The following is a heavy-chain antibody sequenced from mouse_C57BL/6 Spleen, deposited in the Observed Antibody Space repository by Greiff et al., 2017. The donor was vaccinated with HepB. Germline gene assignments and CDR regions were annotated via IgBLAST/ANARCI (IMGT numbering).Heavy chain of an antibody. J-gene: IGHJ2*01. D-gene: IGHD1-1*01. Sequence: VQLQQPGAELVKPGASVKLSCKASGYTFTSYWMQWVKQRPGQGLEWIGEIDPSDSYTNYNQKFKGKATLTVDTSSSTAYMQLSSLTSEDSAVYYCEREITTVVASDYWGQGTTLTVSS. CDR3: EREITTVVASDY. V-gene: IGHV1-50*01. CDR1: GYTFTSYW. CDR2: IDPSDSYT.